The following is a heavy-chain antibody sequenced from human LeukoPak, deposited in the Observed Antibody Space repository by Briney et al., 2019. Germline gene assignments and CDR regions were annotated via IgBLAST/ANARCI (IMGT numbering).Heavy chain of an antibody. Sequence: GGSLRLSCAASGFTFSSYAMHWVRQAPGKGLEWVAVISYDGSNKYYADSVKGRFTISRDNAKNSLYLQMNSLRAEDTAVYYCARTHYFDYWGQGTLVTVSS. CDR2: ISYDGSNK. CDR3: ARTHYFDY. V-gene: IGHV3-30-3*01. J-gene: IGHJ4*02. CDR1: GFTFSSYA.